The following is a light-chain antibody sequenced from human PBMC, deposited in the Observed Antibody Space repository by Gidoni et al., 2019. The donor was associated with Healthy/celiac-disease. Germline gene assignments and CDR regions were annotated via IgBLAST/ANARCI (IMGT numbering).Light chain of an antibody. CDR1: QSSSSY. CDR2: AAS. J-gene: IGKJ3*01. CDR3: QQSYSTPFT. Sequence: DIQMTQSPSSRSASVGDRVTITCRASQSSSSYLNWYQQKPGKAPKLLIDAASSLQSGVPSRFSGSGSGTDFTLTISSLQPEDFATYYCQQSYSTPFTFGPGTKVDIK. V-gene: IGKV1-39*01.